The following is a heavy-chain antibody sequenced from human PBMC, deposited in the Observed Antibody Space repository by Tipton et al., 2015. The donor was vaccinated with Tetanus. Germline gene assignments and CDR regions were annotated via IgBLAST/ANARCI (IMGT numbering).Heavy chain of an antibody. CDR3: AREADCSGGSCFSGDFDN. D-gene: IGHD2-15*01. CDR1: GFIFSSYG. J-gene: IGHJ4*02. Sequence: SLRLSCAASGFIFSSYGIHWARQAPGKGLEWVAVSWYDGTDKYYADSVKGRFTISRDNSKNTLYLQMNSLRAEDTAVCYCAREADCSGGSCFSGDFDNWGQGTQVTVSS. V-gene: IGHV3-33*01. CDR2: SWYDGTDK.